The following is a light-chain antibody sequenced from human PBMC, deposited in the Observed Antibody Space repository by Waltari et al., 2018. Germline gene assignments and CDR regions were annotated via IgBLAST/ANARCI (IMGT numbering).Light chain of an antibody. CDR2: DVS. CDR3: SSYTSSSTYV. CDR1: SSDVGGYNS. V-gene: IGLV2-14*01. J-gene: IGLJ1*01. Sequence: QSALTQPASVSGSPGQSIPIPCTGPSSDVGGYNSVSWYQQQPGKAPKLMIYDVSKRPSGVSNRFSGSKSGNTASLTISGLQAEDEADYYCSSYTSSSTYVFGTGTKVTVL.